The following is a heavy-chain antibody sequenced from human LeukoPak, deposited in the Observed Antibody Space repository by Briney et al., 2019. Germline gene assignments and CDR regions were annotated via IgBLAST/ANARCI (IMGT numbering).Heavy chain of an antibody. D-gene: IGHD3-10*01. CDR2: THYTGTT. CDR1: GGSITSDY. J-gene: IGHJ5*02. Sequence: SETLSLTCTVSGGSITSDYWSWIRQPPGKGVERIAYTHYTGTTYYNPSLKSRVTISVDRSRNQFSLRLRSVTAADTAVYYCARPQGLVTMGPWFDPWGQGTLVTVSS. CDR3: ARPQGLVTMGPWFDP. V-gene: IGHV4-59*01.